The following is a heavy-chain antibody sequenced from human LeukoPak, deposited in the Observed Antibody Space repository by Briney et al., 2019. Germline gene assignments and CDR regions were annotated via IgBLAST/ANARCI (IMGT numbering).Heavy chain of an antibody. CDR1: GGSFSGYY. J-gene: IGHJ4*02. CDR2: INHSGST. V-gene: IGHV4-34*01. D-gene: IGHD2-15*01. Sequence: SETLSLTCAVYGGSFSGYYWSWIRQPPGKGLEWVGEINHSGSTNYNPSLKSRVTISVDTSKNQFSLKLSSVTAADTAVYYCARGRGYCSGGSCYHIDYWGQGTLVTVSS. CDR3: ARGRGYCSGGSCYHIDY.